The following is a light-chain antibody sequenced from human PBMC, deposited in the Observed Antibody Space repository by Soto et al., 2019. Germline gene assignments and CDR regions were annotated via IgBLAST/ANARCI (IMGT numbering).Light chain of an antibody. Sequence: DIQMTQSPSTLSASVGDRVTITCRASQSISRWLAWYQRKPGKAPKPLIYDASSLQSGVASRFSGSGSGTEFTLIISGLQPDDSATYYCQQYTNTNNPWMFGQGTKVDIK. CDR1: QSISRW. V-gene: IGKV1-5*01. CDR2: DAS. J-gene: IGKJ1*01. CDR3: QQYTNTNNPWM.